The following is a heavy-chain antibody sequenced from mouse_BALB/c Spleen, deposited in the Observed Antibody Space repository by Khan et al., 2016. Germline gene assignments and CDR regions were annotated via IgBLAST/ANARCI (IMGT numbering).Heavy chain of an antibody. V-gene: IGHV1S135*01. J-gene: IGHJ4*01. CDR3: ASTTQSFSAMGY. D-gene: IGHD1-1*01. CDR2: IDPFNGGT. Sequence: VQLQQSGPELMKPGASVKISCKASGYSFTSYYMHWVKQSHGKSLEWIGYIDPFNGGTSYNQKFKGKATLTVDKSSSTAYMHLSSLTSEDSAVYYCASTTQSFSAMGYWGQGTSVTVSS. CDR1: GYSFTSYY.